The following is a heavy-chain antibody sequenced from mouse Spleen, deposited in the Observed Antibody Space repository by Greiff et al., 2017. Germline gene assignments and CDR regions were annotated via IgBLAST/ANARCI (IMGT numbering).Heavy chain of an antibody. V-gene: IGHV2-3*01. CDR3: ASKYDDYAMDY. Sequence: QGKLKESGPGLVAPSQSLYITCTASGFSLTSYGVSWVRQPPGKGLEWLGVIWGDGSTNYYSALISRLSISKDNSKNQVFLKLNSLETDDTATSYCASKYDDYAMDYWGQGTSVTVSS. D-gene: IGHD2-14*01. CDR1: GFSLTSYG. J-gene: IGHJ4*01. CDR2: IWGDGST.